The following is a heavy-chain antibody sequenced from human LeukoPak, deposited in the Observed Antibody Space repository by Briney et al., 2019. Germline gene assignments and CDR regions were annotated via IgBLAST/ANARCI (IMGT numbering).Heavy chain of an antibody. CDR3: ARREDKTGYSDY. V-gene: IGHV5-51*01. D-gene: IGHD3-9*01. Sequence: GESLKISCKGSGYSFTSYWIAWVRQMPGKGPEWMGIFNPANSDTRYSPSFQGQVTISADKSISTAYLQWSSLKASDTAMYYCARREDKTGYSDYWGQGTLVTVSS. J-gene: IGHJ4*02. CDR2: FNPANSDT. CDR1: GYSFTSYW.